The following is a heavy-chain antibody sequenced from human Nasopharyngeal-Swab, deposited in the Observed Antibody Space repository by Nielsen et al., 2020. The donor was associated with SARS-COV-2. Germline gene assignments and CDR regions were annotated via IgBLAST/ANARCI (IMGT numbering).Heavy chain of an antibody. V-gene: IGHV3-48*04. CDR3: ARGDYDYWTGLDV. D-gene: IGHD3/OR15-3a*01. J-gene: IGHJ6*04. CDR1: GFTFNSYS. CDR2: ISRTFDSI. Sequence: GESLKISCAASGFTFNSYSMHWVRQAPGKGLEWVSSISRTFDSIYYADPVKGRFTISRDNAKNPLDLQMNSLRADDPAAYYCARGDYDYWTGLDVWGEGTTVTVSS.